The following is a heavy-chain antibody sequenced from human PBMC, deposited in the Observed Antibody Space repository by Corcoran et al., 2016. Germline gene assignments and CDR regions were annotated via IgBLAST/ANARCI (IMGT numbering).Heavy chain of an antibody. V-gene: IGHV3-30*03. Sequence: QVQLVESGGGVVQPGRSLRLSCAASGFTFSSYGMHWVRQAPGKGLEWVAVISYDGSNKYYADSVKGRFTISRDNSKNTLYLQMNSLRAEDTALYYCARRGLLSYYYYYYGMDVWGQGTTVTVSS. CDR1: GFTFSSYG. D-gene: IGHD1-26*01. CDR3: ARRGLLSYYYYYYGMDV. J-gene: IGHJ6*02. CDR2: ISYDGSNK.